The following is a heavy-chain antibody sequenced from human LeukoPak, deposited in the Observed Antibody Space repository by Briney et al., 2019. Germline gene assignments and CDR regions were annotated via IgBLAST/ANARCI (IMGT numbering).Heavy chain of an antibody. CDR2: ISYDGSEK. Sequence: PGGSLRLSCAASGFTFNTYAMHWVRQAPGKGLEWLAVISYDGSEKYYADSVKGRFTISRDNSKNILYLQMNSLRDEDTAAYYCASGASFYDSSGYHYWGQGTLVTVSS. CDR1: GFTFNTYA. CDR3: ASGASFYDSSGYHY. V-gene: IGHV3-30*01. D-gene: IGHD3-22*01. J-gene: IGHJ4*02.